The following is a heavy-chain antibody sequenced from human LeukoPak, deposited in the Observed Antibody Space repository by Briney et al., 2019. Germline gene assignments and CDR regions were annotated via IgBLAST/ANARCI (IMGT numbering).Heavy chain of an antibody. V-gene: IGHV3-23*01. CDR3: ARDRAMVRGVISPLFDY. CDR1: GFTFSSYA. Sequence: GGSLRLSCAASGFTFSSYAMSWVRQAPGKGLEWVSAISGSGGSTYYADSVKGRFTISRDNSKNTLYLQMNSLRAEDTAVYYCARDRAMVRGVISPLFDYWGQGTLVTV. J-gene: IGHJ4*02. CDR2: ISGSGGST. D-gene: IGHD3-10*01.